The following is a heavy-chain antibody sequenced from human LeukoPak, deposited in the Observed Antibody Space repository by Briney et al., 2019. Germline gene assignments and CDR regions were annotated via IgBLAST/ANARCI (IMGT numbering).Heavy chain of an antibody. CDR1: GGSFSGYY. Sequence: SETLSLTCAVYGGSFSGYYWSWIRQPPGKGLEWIGGINHSGSTNYNPSLKSRVTISVDTSKNQFSLKLSSVTAADTAVYYCARGLRYYDSSGYYYFDYWGQGTLVTVSS. V-gene: IGHV4-34*01. D-gene: IGHD3-22*01. CDR3: ARGLRYYDSSGYYYFDY. J-gene: IGHJ4*02. CDR2: INHSGST.